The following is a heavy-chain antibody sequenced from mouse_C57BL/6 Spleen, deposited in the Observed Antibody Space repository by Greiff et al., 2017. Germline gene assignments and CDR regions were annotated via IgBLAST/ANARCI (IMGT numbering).Heavy chain of an antibody. D-gene: IGHD1-3*01. V-gene: IGHV1-52*01. CDR2: IDPSDSET. Sequence: QVQLQQPGAELVRPGSSVKLSCKASGYTFTSYWLPWVKQRPIQGLEWIGNIDPSDSETHYNQKFKDKATLTVDKSSSTEYKQLRNLTSKDSTVNYCARDGSSPNYFDYWGQGTTLTVSS. CDR3: ARDGSSPNYFDY. CDR1: GYTFTSYW. J-gene: IGHJ2*01.